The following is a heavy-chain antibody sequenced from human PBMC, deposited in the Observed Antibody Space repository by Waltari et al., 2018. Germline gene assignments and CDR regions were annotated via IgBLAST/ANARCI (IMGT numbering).Heavy chain of an antibody. V-gene: IGHV3-21*01. J-gene: IGHJ5*02. CDR1: GFSFGTYN. D-gene: IGHD7-27*01. CDR2: VSSNGAYI. CDR3: ARGGWGFYLDL. Sequence: EVQLMESGGGLVKPGGSLRLSCPASGFSFGTYNMNWVRQAPGKGLEWVSSVSSNGAYIHYADSVRGRFTISRDNAKTSLYLQMNGLRDEDTAVYYCARGGWGFYLDLWGQGALVTVSS.